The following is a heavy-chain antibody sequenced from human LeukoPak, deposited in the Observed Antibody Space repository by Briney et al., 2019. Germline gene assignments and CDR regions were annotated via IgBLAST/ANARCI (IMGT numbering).Heavy chain of an antibody. D-gene: IGHD1-26*01. J-gene: IGHJ4*02. V-gene: IGHV4-39*01. Sequence: SETLSLTCSVSAASISISSNYWGWIRQPPRNWLELIGTMYYSGSTYTNPSLNSRVTISVDTSKNQFSLKLSSVTAADTAVYYCARQEYSGSYIDYWGQGTLVTVSS. CDR2: MYYSGST. CDR1: AASISISSNY. CDR3: ARQEYSGSYIDY.